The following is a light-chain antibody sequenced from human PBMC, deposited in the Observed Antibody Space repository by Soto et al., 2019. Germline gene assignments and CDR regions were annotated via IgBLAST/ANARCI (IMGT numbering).Light chain of an antibody. J-gene: IGKJ1*01. CDR3: QQYNNWPPRT. V-gene: IGKV3-15*01. CDR1: QSLSSN. Sequence: EIVLTQSPATLYVSPGERATLSCRSSQSLSSNVAWYQQRPGQAPRLLIYATSSRASDVPARFSGGGSGTEFTLTIASLQPEEFAVYYCQQYNNWPPRTFGQGTKVDIK. CDR2: ATS.